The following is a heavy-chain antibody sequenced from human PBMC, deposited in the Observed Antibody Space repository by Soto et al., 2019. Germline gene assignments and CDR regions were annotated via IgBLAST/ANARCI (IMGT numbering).Heavy chain of an antibody. D-gene: IGHD3-22*01. V-gene: IGHV1-18*01. CDR1: GYTFTSYG. CDR2: ISAYNGNT. CDR3: ARDYDSRGYYYERARDPPPFDF. J-gene: IGHJ4*02. Sequence: QVQLVQSGAEVKKPGASVKVSCKASGYTFTSYGISWVRQAPVQGLEWMGWISAYNGNTNYAQKLQGRVTMTTDTSTSTADMELRSLRSDDTAVYYCARDYDSRGYYYERARDPPPFDFWGQGTLVTVSS.